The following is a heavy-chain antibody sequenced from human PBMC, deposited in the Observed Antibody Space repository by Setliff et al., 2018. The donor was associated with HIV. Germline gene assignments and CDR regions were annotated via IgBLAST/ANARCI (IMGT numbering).Heavy chain of an antibody. CDR2: IKSKGDGGTS. D-gene: IGHD4-17*01. Sequence: PGGSLRLSCVASGLTFNNASMSWVRQAPGKGLEWVGLIKSKGDGGTSDYAAPVKGRISMSRDDSKSTVYLQMNSLKIEDTAVYYCTTDTGELGVNDYGDYVPFDYWGQGTLVTVSS. CDR1: GLTFNNAS. CDR3: TTDTGELGVNDYGDYVPFDY. J-gene: IGHJ4*02. V-gene: IGHV3-15*01.